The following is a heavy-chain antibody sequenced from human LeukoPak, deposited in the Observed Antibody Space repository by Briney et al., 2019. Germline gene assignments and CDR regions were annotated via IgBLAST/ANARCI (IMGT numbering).Heavy chain of an antibody. V-gene: IGHV3-74*01. CDR2: INSDGSST. CDR1: GFTFSSYW. D-gene: IGHD1-26*01. CDR3: ARAVRWELLYYYYYMDV. Sequence: QPGGSLRLSCAASGFTFSSYWMHWVRQAPGKGLVWVSRINSDGSSTSYADSVKGRFTISRDNAKNTLYLQMNSLRAEDTAVYYCARAVRWELLYYYYYMDVRGQGTTVTVSS. J-gene: IGHJ6*03.